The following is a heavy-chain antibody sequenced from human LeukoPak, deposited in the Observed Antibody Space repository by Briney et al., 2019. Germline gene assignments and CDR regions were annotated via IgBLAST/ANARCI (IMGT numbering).Heavy chain of an antibody. CDR3: ARKLWFGELLSDYFDY. CDR2: IYYSGST. D-gene: IGHD3-10*01. V-gene: IGHV4-59*12. J-gene: IGHJ4*02. CDR1: GGSISSYY. Sequence: SETLSLTCTVSGGSISSYYWSWIRQPPGKGLEWIGYIYYSGSTNYNPSLKSRVTISVDTSKNQFSLKLSSVTAADTAVYYCARKLWFGELLSDYFDYWGQGTLVTVSS.